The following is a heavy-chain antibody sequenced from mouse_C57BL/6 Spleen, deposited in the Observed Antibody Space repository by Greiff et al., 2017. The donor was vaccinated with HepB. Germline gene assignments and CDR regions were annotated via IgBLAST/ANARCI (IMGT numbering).Heavy chain of an antibody. CDR2: IRSKSNNYAT. Sequence: EVKLVESGGGLVQPKGSLKLSCAASGFSFNTYAMNWVRQAPGKGLEWVARIRSKSNNYATYYADSVKDRFTISRDDSESMLYLQMNNLKTEDTAMYYCVREEVSYGFAYWGQGTLVTVSA. D-gene: IGHD2-12*01. CDR1: GFSFNTYA. V-gene: IGHV10-1*01. J-gene: IGHJ3*01. CDR3: VREEVSYGFAY.